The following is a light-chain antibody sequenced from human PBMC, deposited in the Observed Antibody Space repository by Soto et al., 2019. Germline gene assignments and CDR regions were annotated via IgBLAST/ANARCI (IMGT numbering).Light chain of an antibody. J-gene: IGKJ4*01. CDR1: QGISSY. V-gene: IGKV1-8*01. CDR3: QQYYSDPALT. Sequence: AIRMTQSPSSLSAYTGDRVTITCRASQGISSYLAWYQQKPGKAPKLLIYAASTWQSGVPSRFSGSGSGTDFTLTISCLQSEDFATYYCQQYYSDPALTFGGGTKV. CDR2: AAS.